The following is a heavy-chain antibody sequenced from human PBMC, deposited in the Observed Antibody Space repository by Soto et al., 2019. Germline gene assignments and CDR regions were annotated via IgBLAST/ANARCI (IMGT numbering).Heavy chain of an antibody. Sequence: SETLSLTCTVSGGAISSSSYYWRLISQPPGKGLEWIGSIYYSGSTYYNPSLKSRVTISVDTSKNQFSLKLSSVTAADTAVYYCARLRTDSSSWADYWGQGTLVTVSS. D-gene: IGHD6-13*01. CDR1: GGAISSSSYY. V-gene: IGHV4-39*01. CDR2: IYYSGST. CDR3: ARLRTDSSSWADY. J-gene: IGHJ4*02.